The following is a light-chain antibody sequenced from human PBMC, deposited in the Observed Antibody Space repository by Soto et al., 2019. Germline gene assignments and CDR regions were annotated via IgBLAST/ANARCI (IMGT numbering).Light chain of an antibody. CDR1: QSVSSN. J-gene: IGKJ1*01. CDR2: GAS. CDR3: QQYINWRT. V-gene: IGKV3-15*01. Sequence: EIVMTQSPATLSVSPGGRATLSCRASQSVSSNLAWYQHKPGQAPRLLIYGASTRATGVPARFSGSGSGTEFTLTISSLQSEDFAVYYCQQYINWRTFGQGTKVDIK.